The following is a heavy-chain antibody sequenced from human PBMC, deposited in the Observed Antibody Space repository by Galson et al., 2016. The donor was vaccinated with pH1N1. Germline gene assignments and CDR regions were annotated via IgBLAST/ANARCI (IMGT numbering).Heavy chain of an antibody. Sequence: SLRLSCAASGFTFSNYAMSWVRQSPGKGLEWLSSIGGSGDSTYYEDSVTGRFDIYRDNSKNTLCLQLDSLKVEDTALYYCAKYKGIVAGTLRLFDYWGQGTLVTVS. CDR1: GFTFSNYA. J-gene: IGHJ4*02. CDR3: AKYKGIVAGTLRLFDY. CDR2: IGGSGDST. V-gene: IGHV3-23*01. D-gene: IGHD2-21*01.